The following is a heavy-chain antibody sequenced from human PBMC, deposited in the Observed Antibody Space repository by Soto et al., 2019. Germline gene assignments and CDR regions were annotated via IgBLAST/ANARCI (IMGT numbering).Heavy chain of an antibody. Sequence: SVKVSCKASGGTFSSYAISWVRQAPGQGLEWMGGIIPIFGTANYAQKFQGRVTITADESTSTAYMELSSLRSEDTAVYYCAREIGYCSSTSCCSRSYYYYGMDVWGQGTTVTVSS. D-gene: IGHD2-2*03. CDR3: AREIGYCSSTSCCSRSYYYYGMDV. CDR2: IIPIFGTA. CDR1: GGTFSSYA. J-gene: IGHJ6*02. V-gene: IGHV1-69*13.